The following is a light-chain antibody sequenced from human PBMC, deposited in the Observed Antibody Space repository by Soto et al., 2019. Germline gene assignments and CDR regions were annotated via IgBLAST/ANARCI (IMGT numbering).Light chain of an antibody. J-gene: IGLJ2*01. CDR2: AVS. CDR1: SSDVGGYNH. Sequence: QSVLTQPASVSGSPGQSITISCTGTSSDVGGYNHVSWYQHSPGKAPKLILFAVSDRPSGVSHRFSGSKSGNTASLTISGLQAEDVAHYYSCSYTSLSTVVFGGGTKVTVL. V-gene: IGLV2-14*01. CDR3: CSYTSLSTVV.